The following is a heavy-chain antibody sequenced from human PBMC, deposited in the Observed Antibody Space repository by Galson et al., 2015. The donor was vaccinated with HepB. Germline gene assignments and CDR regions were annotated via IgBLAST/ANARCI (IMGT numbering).Heavy chain of an antibody. Sequence: SVKVSCKASGGTFSSYAISWVRQAPGQGLEWMGRIIPILGIANYAQKFQGRVTITADKSTSTAYMELSSLRSEDTAVYYCARDPEYCSGGSCYSNWFDPWGQGTLVTVSS. CDR1: GGTFSSYA. CDR3: ARDPEYCSGGSCYSNWFDP. CDR2: IIPILGIA. J-gene: IGHJ5*02. V-gene: IGHV1-69*04. D-gene: IGHD2-15*01.